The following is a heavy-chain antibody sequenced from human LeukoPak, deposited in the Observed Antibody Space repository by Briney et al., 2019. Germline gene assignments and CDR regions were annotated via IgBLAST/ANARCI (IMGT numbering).Heavy chain of an antibody. CDR3: RTDRYGDYGDYIDY. CDR2: INPNSGGT. J-gene: IGHJ4*02. V-gene: IGHV1-2*02. Sequence: ASVKVSCKASGYTFTGSYMHWGRQAPGLGLEWMGGINPNSGGTNYAQKFQGRVTMTRDTSIRTAYMELSRLRSDDTAVYYCRTDRYGDYGDYIDYWGQGTLVTVSS. D-gene: IGHD4-17*01. CDR1: GYTFTGSY.